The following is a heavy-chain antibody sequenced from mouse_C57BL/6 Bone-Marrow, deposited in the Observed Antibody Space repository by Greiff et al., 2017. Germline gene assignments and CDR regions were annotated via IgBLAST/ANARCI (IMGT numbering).Heavy chain of an antibody. CDR1: GFSFNTYA. CDR3: GRQGGRGFAY. CDR2: IRSKSNNYAT. J-gene: IGHJ3*01. Sequence: GGGLVQPKGSLKLSCAASGFSFNTYAMNWVRQAPGKGLEWVARIRSKSNNYATYYADSVKDRFTISRDDSESMLYLQMNNLKTEDTAMYYCGRQGGRGFAYWGQGTLVTVSA. V-gene: IGHV10-1*01.